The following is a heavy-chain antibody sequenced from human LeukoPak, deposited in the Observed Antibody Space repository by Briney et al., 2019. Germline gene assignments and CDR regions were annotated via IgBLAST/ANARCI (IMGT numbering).Heavy chain of an antibody. D-gene: IGHD3-22*01. Sequence: GGSLRLSCAASGFTLSSYAMHWVRQAPGKGLEWVAVISYDGSNKYYADSVKGRFTISRDNSKNTLYLQMNSLRAEDTAVYYCARENYDSPGPFDYWGQGTLVTVSS. J-gene: IGHJ4*02. CDR2: ISYDGSNK. CDR1: GFTLSSYA. CDR3: ARENYDSPGPFDY. V-gene: IGHV3-30-3*01.